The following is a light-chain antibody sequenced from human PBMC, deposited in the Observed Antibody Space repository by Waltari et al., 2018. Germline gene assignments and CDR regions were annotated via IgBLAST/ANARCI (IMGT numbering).Light chain of an antibody. CDR2: AAS. Sequence: DIQMTQSPSSLSASVGDRVTITCRARQSISSYLNWDQQKPGKAPKLLIYAASSLQSGVPSRFSGSGSGTDFTLTISSLQPEDFATYYCQQSYSTLTWTFGQGTKVEIK. CDR3: QQSYSTLTWT. CDR1: QSISSY. V-gene: IGKV1-39*01. J-gene: IGKJ1*01.